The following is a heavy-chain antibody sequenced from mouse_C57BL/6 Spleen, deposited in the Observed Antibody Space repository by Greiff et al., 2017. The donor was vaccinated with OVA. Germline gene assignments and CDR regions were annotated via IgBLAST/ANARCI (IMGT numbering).Heavy chain of an antibody. Sequence: VKLQQPGAELVKPGASVKLSCKASGYTFTSYWMHWVKQRPGQGLEWIGMIHPNSGSTNYNEKFKSKATLTVDKSSSTAYMQLSSLTSEDSAVYYCARLDVYDYEAYWGQGTLVTVSA. D-gene: IGHD2-4*01. J-gene: IGHJ3*01. CDR2: IHPNSGST. V-gene: IGHV1-64*01. CDR1: GYTFTSYW. CDR3: ARLDVYDYEAY.